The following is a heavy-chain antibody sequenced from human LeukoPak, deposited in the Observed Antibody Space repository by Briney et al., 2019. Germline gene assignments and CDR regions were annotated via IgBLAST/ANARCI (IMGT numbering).Heavy chain of an antibody. J-gene: IGHJ4*02. CDR1: GYTFTGYY. CDR2: INPNSGGT. Sequence: ASVTVSCKASGYTFTGYYMHWVRQAPGQGLEWMGWINPNSGGTNYAQKFQDRVTMTRDTSISTAYMELSRLRSDDTAVYYCARDRSRFLGLCYFDYWGQGTLVTVSS. V-gene: IGHV1-2*02. CDR3: ARDRSRFLGLCYFDY. D-gene: IGHD3-16*01.